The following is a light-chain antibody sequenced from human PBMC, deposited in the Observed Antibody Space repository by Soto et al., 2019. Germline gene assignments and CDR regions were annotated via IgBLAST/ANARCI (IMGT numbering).Light chain of an antibody. CDR2: GAS. CDR1: QSVSSSY. Sequence: EVVLTQSPATLSLSPGERATLSCRASQSVSSSYLAWYQQKPGQAPRLLIYGASFRATGIPDRFSGSGSGTDFTLTISRLEPEDFAVYYCQQYGSSPGTFGQGTKVEIK. CDR3: QQYGSSPGT. J-gene: IGKJ1*01. V-gene: IGKV3-20*01.